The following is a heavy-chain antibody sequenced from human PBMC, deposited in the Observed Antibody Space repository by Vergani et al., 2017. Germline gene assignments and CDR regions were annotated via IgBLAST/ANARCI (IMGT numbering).Heavy chain of an antibody. CDR1: GFTSRSYA. D-gene: IGHD3-22*01. CDR2: ISGSGGST. CDR3: AKVYDSSGRSKDALYI. V-gene: IGHV3-23*01. J-gene: IGHJ3*02. Sequence: EVQLLVSGGGLVQPGGSLRLSCAAFGFTSRSYAMSWVRPAPGKGLEWVSAISGSGGSTYYAASVKGRFTISRDNSRNTLYLQMNSLRAEGTAVYYCAKVYDSSGRSKDALYIWGQGTMVNVSS.